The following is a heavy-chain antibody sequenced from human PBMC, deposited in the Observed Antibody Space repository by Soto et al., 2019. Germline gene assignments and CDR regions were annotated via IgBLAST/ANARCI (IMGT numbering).Heavy chain of an antibody. V-gene: IGHV3-11*06. CDR1: GFTFSDDY. CDR3: VRHARLASS. J-gene: IGHJ5*02. D-gene: IGHD3-9*01. Sequence: QVQLVESGGGLVKPGGSLRLSCAASGFTFSDDYMNWLRQAPGKGLEWVAYISGSSHDINYADSVRGRFTISRDNAKTSLYLQMNSLRVEDTAVYYCVRHARLASSWGLGTMVTVSS. CDR2: ISGSSHDI.